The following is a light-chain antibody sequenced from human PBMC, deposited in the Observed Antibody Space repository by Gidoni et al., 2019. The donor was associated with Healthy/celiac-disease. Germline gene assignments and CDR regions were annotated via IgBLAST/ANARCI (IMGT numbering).Light chain of an antibody. CDR2: DAS. CDR3: QQRSNRRT. CDR1: QSVNSY. V-gene: IGKV3-11*01. Sequence: EIVLTQSPATLSLSPGERATLSCRASQSVNSYLAWYQQKPGQAPRLLIYDASNRATGIPARFSGSGSGTDFTLTISSLEPEDFAVYYCQQRSNRRTFGQGTKLEIK. J-gene: IGKJ2*01.